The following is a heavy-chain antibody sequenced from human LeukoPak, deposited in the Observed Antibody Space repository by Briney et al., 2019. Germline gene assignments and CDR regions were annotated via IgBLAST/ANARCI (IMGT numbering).Heavy chain of an antibody. Sequence: PSQTLSLTCTVYGGSISSRSYYSGWIRQPPGKGLEWIGSIYYSGSTYYNPSLNSRVTISVDTSKNKFSLKLSSVTAADTAVYYCASIFSSRYGYWGQGTLVTVSS. V-gene: IGHV4-39*01. CDR2: IYYSGST. J-gene: IGHJ4*02. CDR3: ASIFSSRYGY. CDR1: GGSISSRSYY. D-gene: IGHD6-25*01.